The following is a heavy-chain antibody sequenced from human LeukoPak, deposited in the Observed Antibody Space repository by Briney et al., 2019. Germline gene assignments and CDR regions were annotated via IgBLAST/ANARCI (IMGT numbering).Heavy chain of an antibody. J-gene: IGHJ4*02. CDR2: INPNSGGT. CDR3: ARGEWLVHYVDY. D-gene: IGHD6-19*01. Sequence: AASVKVSCKASGYTFTGYYMHWVRQVPGQGLEWMGWINPNSGGTNYAQKFQGRVTMTRDTSISTAYMELSRLRSDDTAVYYCARGEWLVHYVDYWGQGTLVTVSS. CDR1: GYTFTGYY. V-gene: IGHV1-2*02.